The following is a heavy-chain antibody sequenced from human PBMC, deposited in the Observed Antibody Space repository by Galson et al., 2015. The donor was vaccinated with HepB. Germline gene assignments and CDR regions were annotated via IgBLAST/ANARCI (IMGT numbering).Heavy chain of an antibody. CDR1: GGSIRSGDYY. J-gene: IGHJ4*02. CDR3: ARGWGTHVDTAMVQFDY. V-gene: IGHV4-30-4*01. CDR2: IYYSGST. D-gene: IGHD5-18*01. Sequence: TLSLTCTVSGGSIRSGDYYWSWIRQPPGKGLEWIGYIYYSGSTYYNPSLKSRVTISVDTSKNQFSLKLSSVTAADTAVYYCARGWGTHVDTAMVQFDYWGQGTLVTVSS.